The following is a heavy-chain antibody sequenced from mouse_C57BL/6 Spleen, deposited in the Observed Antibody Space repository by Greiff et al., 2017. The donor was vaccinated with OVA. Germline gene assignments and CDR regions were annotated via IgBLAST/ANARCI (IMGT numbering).Heavy chain of an antibody. CDR2: INPYNGGT. D-gene: IGHD1-1*01. CDR3: ARISSGSRYYAMDY. CDR1: GYTFTDYY. Sequence: EVHLVESGPVLVKPGASVKMSCKASGYTFTDYYMNWVKQSHGKSLEWIGVINPYNGGTSYNQKFKGKATLTVDKSSSTAYMELNSLTSEDSAVYYCARISSGSRYYAMDYWGQGTSVTVSS. J-gene: IGHJ4*01. V-gene: IGHV1-19*01.